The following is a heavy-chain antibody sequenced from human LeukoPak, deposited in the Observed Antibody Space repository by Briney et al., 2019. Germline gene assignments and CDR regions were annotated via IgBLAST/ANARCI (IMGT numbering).Heavy chain of an antibody. CDR3: ARGGQQPDY. CDR1: GFTFTTYW. J-gene: IGHJ4*02. CDR2: IKQDGNEK. D-gene: IGHD6-13*01. V-gene: IGHV3-7*01. Sequence: GGSLRLSCAASGFTFTTYWMSWVRQAPGKGLEWVANIKQDGNEKYYVDCVKGRFTISRDNAKNSLYLQMNSLRAEDTAVYYCARGGQQPDYWGQGTLVTVYS.